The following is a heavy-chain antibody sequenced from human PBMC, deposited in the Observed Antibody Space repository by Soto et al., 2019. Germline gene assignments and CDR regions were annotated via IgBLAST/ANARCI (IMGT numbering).Heavy chain of an antibody. D-gene: IGHD3-22*01. J-gene: IGHJ4*02. CDR2: MYYSGRT. CDR1: GGSISSSTYY. V-gene: IGHV4-39*01. CDR3: ARHYYDNIPRYFDY. Sequence: PSETLSLTCTVSGGSISSSTYYWGWIRQPPGKGLEWIGSMYYSGRTYYNPSLRSRVTIFIDTSNNRFSLKLTSVSAADSAVYYCARHYYDNIPRYFDYWGQGTLVTVSS.